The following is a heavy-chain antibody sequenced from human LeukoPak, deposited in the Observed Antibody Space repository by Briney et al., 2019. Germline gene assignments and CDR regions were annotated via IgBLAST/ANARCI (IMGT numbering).Heavy chain of an antibody. V-gene: IGHV4-39*01. CDR3: ARRLPYSSGWYMAFDI. CDR1: GGSISSSSYY. J-gene: IGHJ3*02. Sequence: SETLSLTCTVSGGSISSSSYYWGWIRQPPGKGLEWIGSLYYSGSTYYNPSLKSRVTISVDTSKNQFSLKLSSVTAADTAVYYCARRLPYSSGWYMAFDIWGQGTMVTVSS. D-gene: IGHD6-19*01. CDR2: LYYSGST.